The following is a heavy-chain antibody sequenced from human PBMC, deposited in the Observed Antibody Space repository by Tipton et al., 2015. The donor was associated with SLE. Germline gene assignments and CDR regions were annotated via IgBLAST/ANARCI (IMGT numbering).Heavy chain of an antibody. J-gene: IGHJ6*02. CDR1: GFTFTFYG. V-gene: IGHV3-33*06. D-gene: IGHD6-19*01. CDR3: AKDGAGYSSGWYGGYYYGMDV. Sequence: SLRLSCAASGFTFTFYGMHWVRQAPGKGLEWVAVIWFDGSDQYYADSVKGRFTISRDNSKNTLYLQMNSLRAEDTAVYYCAKDGAGYSSGWYGGYYYGMDVWGQGTTVTVSS. CDR2: IWFDGSDQ.